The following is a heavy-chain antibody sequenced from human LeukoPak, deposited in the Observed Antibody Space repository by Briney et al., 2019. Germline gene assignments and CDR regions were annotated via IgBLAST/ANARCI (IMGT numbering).Heavy chain of an antibody. CDR1: GGSFSGYY. V-gene: IGHV4-34*01. CDR3: ARGRTLRWLQSYFDY. D-gene: IGHD5-24*01. J-gene: IGHJ4*02. Sequence: PSATLSLTCAVYGGSFSGYYWSWIRQPPGKGLEWIGEINHSGSTNYNPSLKSRVTISVDTSKNQFSLKLSSVTAADTAVYYCARGRTLRWLQSYFDYWGQGTLVTVSS. CDR2: INHSGST.